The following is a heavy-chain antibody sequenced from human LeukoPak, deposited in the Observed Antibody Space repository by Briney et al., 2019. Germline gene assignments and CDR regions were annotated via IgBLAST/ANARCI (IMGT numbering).Heavy chain of an antibody. D-gene: IGHD5-18*01. Sequence: GSSVKVSCKASGGTFSSYAISWVRQAPGQGLEWMGGIIPIFGTANYAQKFQGRVTITADESTSTAYMELSSLRSEDTAVYYCARDPRKRGYSYSRPGYYGMDVWGQGTTVTVSS. J-gene: IGHJ6*02. CDR3: ARDPRKRGYSYSRPGYYGMDV. CDR1: GGTFSSYA. V-gene: IGHV1-69*01. CDR2: IIPIFGTA.